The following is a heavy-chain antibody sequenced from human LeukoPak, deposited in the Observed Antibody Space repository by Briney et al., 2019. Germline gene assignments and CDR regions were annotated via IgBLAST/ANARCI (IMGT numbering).Heavy chain of an antibody. Sequence: SVKVSCKASGGTFSNDAITWVRQAPGQGLEWMGGLIPIFGTPNYAQKFQGRVTITADESTGTAYMELSSLRSEDTAVYYCARDWGSGHSRPLGYFDYWGQGTLVTVSS. D-gene: IGHD3-16*01. CDR1: GGTFSNDA. CDR2: LIPIFGTP. CDR3: ARDWGSGHSRPLGYFDY. V-gene: IGHV1-69*01. J-gene: IGHJ4*02.